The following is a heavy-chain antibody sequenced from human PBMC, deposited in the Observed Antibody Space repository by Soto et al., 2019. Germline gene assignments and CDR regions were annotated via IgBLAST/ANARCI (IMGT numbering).Heavy chain of an antibody. CDR2: IFHSGTT. D-gene: IGHD1-26*01. CDR1: GDSISTRNW. J-gene: IGHJ4*02. V-gene: IGHV4-4*02. CDR3: ARGVWVGHGKYFDF. Sequence: QVQLQESGPGLVKPSGTLSLTCAVSGDSISTRNWWTWVRQPPGRGLEYIGEIFHSGTTNYSPSLRSRVTMSVDKSQNQFSLLLTSVTAADTAMYYCARGVWVGHGKYFDFWGQGALVTVSS.